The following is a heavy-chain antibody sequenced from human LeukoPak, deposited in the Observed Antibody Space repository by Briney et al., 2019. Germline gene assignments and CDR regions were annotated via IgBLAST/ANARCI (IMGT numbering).Heavy chain of an antibody. CDR1: GYTFTSYD. V-gene: IGHV1-8*01. D-gene: IGHD1-26*01. Sequence: ASVKVSCKASGYTFTSYDINWVRQATGQGLEWMGWMNPNSGNTGHAQKFQGRVTMTRSTSMSTAYMELSSLRSENTAVYYCARVTGSIDYWGQGTLVTVSS. CDR3: ARVTGSIDY. J-gene: IGHJ4*02. CDR2: MNPNSGNT.